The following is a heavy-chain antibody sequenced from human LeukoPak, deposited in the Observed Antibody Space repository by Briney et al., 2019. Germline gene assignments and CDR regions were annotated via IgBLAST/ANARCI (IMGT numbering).Heavy chain of an antibody. CDR3: SREDY. CDR2: VNPKSGDT. Sequence: ASVKVSCKASGYTFTDYYLFWVRQAPGHGLEWMAWVNPKSGDTRFAQRFDGRVTLTRDTSISTVYMELNSLTPDDTAIYYCSREDYWGQGTLVTVSS. J-gene: IGHJ4*02. V-gene: IGHV1-2*02. CDR1: GYTFTDYY.